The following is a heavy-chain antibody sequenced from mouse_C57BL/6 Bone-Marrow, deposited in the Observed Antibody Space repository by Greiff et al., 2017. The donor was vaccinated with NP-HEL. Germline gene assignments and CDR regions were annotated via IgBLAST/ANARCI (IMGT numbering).Heavy chain of an antibody. CDR3: TTGVSTTVVATGAMDY. J-gene: IGHJ4*01. CDR2: IDPENGDT. V-gene: IGHV14-4*01. CDR1: GFNIKDDY. Sequence: VQLQQSGAELVRPGASVMLSCTASGFNIKDDYMHWVKQRPEQGLEWIGWIDPENGDTEYASKFQGKATITADTSSNTAYLQLSSLTSEDTAVYYCTTGVSTTVVATGAMDYWGQGTSVTVSS. D-gene: IGHD1-1*01.